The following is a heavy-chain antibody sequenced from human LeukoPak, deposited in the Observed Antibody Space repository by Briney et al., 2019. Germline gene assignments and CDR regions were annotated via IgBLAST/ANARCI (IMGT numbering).Heavy chain of an antibody. D-gene: IGHD1-1*01. CDR3: ARDPPAAATGNYYGMDV. V-gene: IGHV3-30*04. CDR1: GFPFSNYD. J-gene: IGHJ6*02. CDR2: ISFDGSNE. Sequence: QPGESLRLSCAVSGFPFSNYDMHWVRQAPGKGLEWVAAISFDGSNEYYADFVRGRFTISRDTSKNTLYLQMSSLRGDDAAVYYCARDPPAAATGNYYGMDVWGQGTTVTVS.